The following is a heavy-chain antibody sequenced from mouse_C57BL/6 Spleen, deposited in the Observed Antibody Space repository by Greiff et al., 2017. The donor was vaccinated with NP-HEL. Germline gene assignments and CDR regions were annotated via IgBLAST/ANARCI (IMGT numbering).Heavy chain of an antibody. CDR1: GYTFTSYW. Sequence: QVQLQQPGAELVMPGASVKLSCKASGYTFTSYWLHWVKQRPGQGLEWIGEIDPSDSYTNYNQKFKGKSTLTVDKSSSTAYMQLSSLTSEDSAVYYCARNSDYWGQGTTLTVSS. CDR3: ARNSDY. J-gene: IGHJ2*01. V-gene: IGHV1-69*01. CDR2: IDPSDSYT.